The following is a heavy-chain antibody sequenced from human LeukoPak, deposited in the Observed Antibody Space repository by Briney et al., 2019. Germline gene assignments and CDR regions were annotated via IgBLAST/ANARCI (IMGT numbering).Heavy chain of an antibody. D-gene: IGHD5-24*01. V-gene: IGHV1-69*06. CDR3: ARGEGPRWLQLPGSYYYYYMDV. CDR1: GGTFSSYD. Sequence: SVKVSCKASGGTFSSYDISWVRQAPGQGLEWMGGIMPISGTANYAQKFQGRVTITADKPTNTAYMELSSLRSEDTAVYYCARGEGPRWLQLPGSYYYYYMDVWGKGTTVTVSS. CDR2: IMPISGTA. J-gene: IGHJ6*03.